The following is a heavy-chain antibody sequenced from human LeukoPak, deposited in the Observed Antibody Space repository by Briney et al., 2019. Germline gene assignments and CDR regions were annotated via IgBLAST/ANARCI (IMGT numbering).Heavy chain of an antibody. V-gene: IGHV1-8*01. J-gene: IGHJ4*02. Sequence: GSVKVSCKASGYTFTSYDINWVRQATGQGLEWMGWMNPNSGNTGYAQKFQGRVTMTRNTSISTAYMELSSLRSEDTAVYYCARVYYYDSSGYYSALDYWGQGTLVTVSS. CDR2: MNPNSGNT. CDR1: GYTFTSYD. D-gene: IGHD3-22*01. CDR3: ARVYYYDSSGYYSALDY.